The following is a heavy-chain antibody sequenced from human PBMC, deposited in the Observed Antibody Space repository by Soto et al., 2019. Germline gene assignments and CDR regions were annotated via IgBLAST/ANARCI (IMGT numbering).Heavy chain of an antibody. V-gene: IGHV1-69*01. CDR1: GGTFSSYA. CDR2: FVPLLGTA. J-gene: IGHJ5*02. D-gene: IGHD2-15*01. CDR3: ARGVVVVAASQLGWFDP. Sequence: QVQLVQSGAEVKKSGSSVKVSCKASGGTFSSYAISWVRQAPGQGLGGLGGFVPLLGTAKYAQRFQGRLTITADESTSKAYMELSSLRFEDTAVYYCARGVVVVAASQLGWFDPWGQGTLVTVSS.